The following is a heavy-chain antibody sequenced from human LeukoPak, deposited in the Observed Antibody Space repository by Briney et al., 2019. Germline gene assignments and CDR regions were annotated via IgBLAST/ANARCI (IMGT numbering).Heavy chain of an antibody. CDR3: ARVSGGWLSQQIDY. V-gene: IGHV4-38-2*02. Sequence: SETLSLTCTVSGYSISSGYYWDWIRQPPGKGLEWIGSVYHSGSTYYSPSLKSRVTISVDTSKNQFSLKLTSVTAADTAVYYCARVSGGWLSQQIDYWGQGTLVTVSS. D-gene: IGHD6-19*01. CDR1: GYSISSGYY. CDR2: VYHSGST. J-gene: IGHJ4*02.